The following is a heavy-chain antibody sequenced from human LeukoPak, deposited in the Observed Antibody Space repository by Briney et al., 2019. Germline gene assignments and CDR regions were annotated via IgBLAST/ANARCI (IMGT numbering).Heavy chain of an antibody. CDR2: ISSSGSTI. Sequence: PGGSLRLSCAASGFTFSNYYMSWIRQAPGKGLEWVSYISSSGSTIYYADSVKGRFTISRDNSKNTLYLQMNSLRAEDTAVYYCARDYYDFGREVSAGYWGQGTLVTVSS. V-gene: IGHV3-11*01. D-gene: IGHD3-22*01. J-gene: IGHJ4*02. CDR3: ARDYYDFGREVSAGY. CDR1: GFTFSNYY.